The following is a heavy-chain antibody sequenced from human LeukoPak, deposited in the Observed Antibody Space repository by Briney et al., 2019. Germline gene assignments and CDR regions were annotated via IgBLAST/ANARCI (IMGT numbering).Heavy chain of an antibody. J-gene: IGHJ6*03. D-gene: IGHD5-18*01. CDR3: ARVRLGGTAMDHYYYYYMDV. CDR2: ISSSSSYI. V-gene: IGHV3-21*04. Sequence: PGGSLRLSCAASGFTFSSYSMNWVRQAPGKGLEWVSSISSSSSYIYYADSVKGRFTISRDNAKNSLYLQMNSLRAEDTAVYYCARVRLGGTAMDHYYYYYMDVWGKGTTVTVSS. CDR1: GFTFSSYS.